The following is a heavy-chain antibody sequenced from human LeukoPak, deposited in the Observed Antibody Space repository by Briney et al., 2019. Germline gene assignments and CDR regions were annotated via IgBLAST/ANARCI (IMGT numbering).Heavy chain of an antibody. Sequence: GRSLRLSCAASGFTFSSYGMHWVRQAPGKGLEWVAVISYDGSNKYYADSVKGRFTISGDNSKNTLYLQMNSLRAEDTAVYYCAAAMATHYFDYWGQGTLVTVSS. J-gene: IGHJ4*02. D-gene: IGHD5-24*01. V-gene: IGHV3-30*03. CDR3: AAAMATHYFDY. CDR1: GFTFSSYG. CDR2: ISYDGSNK.